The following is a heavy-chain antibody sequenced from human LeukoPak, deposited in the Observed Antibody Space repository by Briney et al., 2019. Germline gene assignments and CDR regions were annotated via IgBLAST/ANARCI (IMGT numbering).Heavy chain of an antibody. CDR3: AKGPSIAVAGRHAFDI. V-gene: IGHV1-46*01. Sequence: ASVKVSCKASGYTFTSYYMHWVRQAPGQGLEWMGIINPSGGSTSYAQKFQGRVTMTRDMSTSTVYMELSSLRSEDTAVYYCAKGPSIAVAGRHAFDIWGQGTMVTVSS. CDR2: INPSGGST. CDR1: GYTFTSYY. J-gene: IGHJ3*02. D-gene: IGHD6-19*01.